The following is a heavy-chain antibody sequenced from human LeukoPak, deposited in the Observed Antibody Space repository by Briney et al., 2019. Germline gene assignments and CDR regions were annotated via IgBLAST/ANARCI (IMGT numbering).Heavy chain of an antibody. CDR1: GFTFSDYY. D-gene: IGHD3-3*01. CDR3: ANLYDLKIDY. CDR2: IGSRDSTK. V-gene: IGHV3-11*04. J-gene: IGHJ4*02. Sequence: GGSLRLSCVASGFTFSDYYMSWIRQAPGKGLEWVSYIGSRDSTKYYADSVKGRFTISRDNSKNTLYLQMNSLRAEDTAVYYCANLYDLKIDYWGQGTLVTVSS.